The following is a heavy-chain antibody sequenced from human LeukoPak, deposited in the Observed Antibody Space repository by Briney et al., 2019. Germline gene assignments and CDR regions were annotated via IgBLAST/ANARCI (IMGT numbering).Heavy chain of an antibody. CDR2: INPNSGGT. CDR1: GYTFTNYA. J-gene: IGHJ3*02. V-gene: IGHV1-2*04. D-gene: IGHD1-20*01. Sequence: ASVKVSCKASGYTFTNYAMNWVRQPPGQGLEWMGWINPNSGGTNYAQKFQGWVTMTRDTSISTAYMELSRLRSDDTAVYYCARGGITGTTRGPTRLNDAFDIWGQGTMVTVSS. CDR3: ARGGITGTTRGPTRLNDAFDI.